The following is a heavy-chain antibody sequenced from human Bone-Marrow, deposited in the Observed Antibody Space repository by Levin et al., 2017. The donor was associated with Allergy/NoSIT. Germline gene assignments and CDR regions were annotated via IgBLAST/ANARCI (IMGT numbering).Heavy chain of an antibody. CDR2: IGSSGSTI. Sequence: PGGSLRLSCAASGFTFSSYEMNWVRQAPGKGLEWVSYIGSSGSTIYYADSVKGRFTISRDNAKNSLYLQMNSLRAEDTAVYYCARQLGNFWSGYNYFDYWGQGTLVTVSS. CDR1: GFTFSSYE. CDR3: ARQLGNFWSGYNYFDY. J-gene: IGHJ4*02. D-gene: IGHD3-3*01. V-gene: IGHV3-48*03.